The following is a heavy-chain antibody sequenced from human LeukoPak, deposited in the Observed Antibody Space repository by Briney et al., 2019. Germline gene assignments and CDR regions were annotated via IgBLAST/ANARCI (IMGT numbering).Heavy chain of an antibody. Sequence: RVLRLSCAASGFTFSSYGMHWVRQAPGKGLEWVAVISYDGSNKYYADSVKGRFTISRDNSKNTLYLQMNSLRAEDTAVYYCAKGGSGYSESWGQGTLVTVSS. CDR1: GFTFSSYG. V-gene: IGHV3-30*18. CDR2: ISYDGSNK. D-gene: IGHD3-22*01. CDR3: AKGGSGYSES. J-gene: IGHJ4*02.